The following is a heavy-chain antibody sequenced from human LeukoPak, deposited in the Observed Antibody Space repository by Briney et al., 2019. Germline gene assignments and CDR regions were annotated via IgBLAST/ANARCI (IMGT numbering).Heavy chain of an antibody. CDR1: GFTFSSYW. D-gene: IGHD3-22*01. V-gene: IGHV3-74*01. J-gene: IGHJ6*03. CDR3: ARTYYYDSSGYYNYYYYMDV. CDR2: INSDGSST. Sequence: PGGSLRLSCAASGFTFSSYWMHWVRQAPGKGLVWVSRINSDGSSTSYADSVKGRFTISRDNAKNTLHLQMNSLRAEDTAVYYCARTYYYDSSGYYNYYYYMDVWGKGTTVTVSS.